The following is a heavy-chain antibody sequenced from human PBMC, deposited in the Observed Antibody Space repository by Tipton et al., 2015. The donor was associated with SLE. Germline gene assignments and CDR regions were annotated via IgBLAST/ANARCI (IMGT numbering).Heavy chain of an antibody. D-gene: IGHD5-12*01. CDR2: IYTSGST. Sequence: TLSLTCTVSGGSISSHYWSWIRQPPGKGLEWIGYIYTSGSTNYNPSLKSRVTISVDTSKNQFSLKLSSVTAADTAVYYCARSLEGGYPSYFDYWGQGTLVTVSS. J-gene: IGHJ4*02. V-gene: IGHV4-4*08. CDR3: ARSLEGGYPSYFDY. CDR1: GGSISSHY.